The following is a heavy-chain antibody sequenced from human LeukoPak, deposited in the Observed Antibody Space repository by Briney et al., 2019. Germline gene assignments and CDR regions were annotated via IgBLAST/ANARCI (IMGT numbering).Heavy chain of an antibody. V-gene: IGHV3-21*01. J-gene: IGHJ3*02. CDR2: ISSSSSYI. CDR1: GFTFSSYS. Sequence: GGSLRLSCAASGFTFSSYSMNWVRQAPGKGLEWVSSISSSSSYIYYADSVKGRFTISRDNAKNSLYLQMNSLRAEDTAVYYCARVSIVVVNHDAFDIWGQGTMVTVSS. D-gene: IGHD3-22*01. CDR3: ARVSIVVVNHDAFDI.